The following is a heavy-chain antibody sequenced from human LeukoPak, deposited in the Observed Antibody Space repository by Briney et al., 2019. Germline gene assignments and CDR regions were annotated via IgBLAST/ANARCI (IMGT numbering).Heavy chain of an antibody. V-gene: IGHV3-15*01. J-gene: IGHJ4*02. CDR2: IKSKTDGGTT. CDR1: GFTFSNAW. CDR3: TTEYDYVWGSYRFDY. Sequence: PGGSLRLSCAASGFTFSNAWMSWVRQAPGKGLEWVGRIKSKTDGGTTDYAAPVKGRFTISRHDSKNTLYLQMNSLKTEDTAVYYCTTEYDYVWGSYRFDYWGQGTLVTVSS. D-gene: IGHD3-16*02.